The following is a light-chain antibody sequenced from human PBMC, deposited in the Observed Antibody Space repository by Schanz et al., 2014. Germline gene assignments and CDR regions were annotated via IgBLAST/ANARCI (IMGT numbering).Light chain of an antibody. CDR3: QQYNNWPPLT. CDR1: QSVSSSY. V-gene: IGKV3-20*01. J-gene: IGKJ4*01. CDR2: GAS. Sequence: EIVLTQSPGTLSLSPGERATLSCRASQSVSSSYLAWYEQKPDQAPRLLIYGASSRATGIPDRFSGSGSGTDFTLTISSLQSEDFAVYYCQQYNNWPPLTFGGGTKVEIK.